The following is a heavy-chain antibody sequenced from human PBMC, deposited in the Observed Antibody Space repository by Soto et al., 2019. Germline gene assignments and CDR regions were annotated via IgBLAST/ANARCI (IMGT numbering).Heavy chain of an antibody. V-gene: IGHV3-21*01. CDR1: GFTFSSDS. CDR2: ISSSSSYI. CDR3: ARDLFSDWNDVMDPAYLLPTAYGMDV. D-gene: IGHD1-1*01. J-gene: IGHJ6*02. Sequence: PGGSLRLSCAASGFTFSSDSMNWVRQAPGKGLEWVSSISSSSSYIYYADSVKGRFTISRDNAKNSLYLQMNSLRAEDTAVYYCARDLFSDWNDVMDPAYLLPTAYGMDVWGQGTTVTVSS.